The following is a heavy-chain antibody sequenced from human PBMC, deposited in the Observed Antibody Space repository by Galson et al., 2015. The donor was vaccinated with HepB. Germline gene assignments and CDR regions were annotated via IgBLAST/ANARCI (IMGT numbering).Heavy chain of an antibody. CDR3: ARNPSSYDYYSMGV. Sequence: SLRLSCANSGFSFTSHSMNWVRQAPGKGLEWVAYVSSGSTGKYYADSVKGRFTISRDNAKSSLYLYMNDLRAEDTAVYYCARNPSSYDYYSMGVWGQGTTVIVSS. CDR1: GFSFTSHS. CDR2: VSSGSTGK. V-gene: IGHV3-48*01. J-gene: IGHJ6*02.